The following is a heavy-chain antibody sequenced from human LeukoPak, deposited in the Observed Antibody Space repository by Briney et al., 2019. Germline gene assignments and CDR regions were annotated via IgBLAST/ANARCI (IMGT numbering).Heavy chain of an antibody. Sequence: ASVKVSCKASGYTFTDYYIHWVRQAPGQGLEWMGWLNPNSGDTNYAQRFQGRVTMTSDTSTKTAYMELSRLTSDDTAMYYCARDDILGATEFDYWGQGTLVTVSS. CDR1: GYTFTDYY. V-gene: IGHV1-2*02. D-gene: IGHD1-26*01. CDR2: LNPNSGDT. CDR3: ARDDILGATEFDY. J-gene: IGHJ4*02.